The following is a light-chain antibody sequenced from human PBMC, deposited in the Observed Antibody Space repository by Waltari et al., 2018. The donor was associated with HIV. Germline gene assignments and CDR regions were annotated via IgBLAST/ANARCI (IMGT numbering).Light chain of an antibody. J-gene: IGLJ3*02. CDR1: SSDVGNYNL. CDR2: EGI. V-gene: IGLV2-23*01. Sequence: SALTQPASVSGSPGQSITISCTGSSSDVGNYNLVSWYQQHPGKAPKLMIYEGINRPSGVSNRFSGSKSGNTASLTISGLQAEDEADYYCCSYAGSSNWVFGGGTKLTVL. CDR3: CSYAGSSNWV.